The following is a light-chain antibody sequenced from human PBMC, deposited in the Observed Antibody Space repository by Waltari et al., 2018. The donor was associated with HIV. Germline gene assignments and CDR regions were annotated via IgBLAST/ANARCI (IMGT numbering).Light chain of an antibody. CDR2: EVS. CDR1: SSDVGGDNL. V-gene: IGLV2-23*02. CDR3: CAYAGSTTYVI. Sequence: QSALTQPASVSGSPGQSITISCTGPSSDVGGDNLVAWYQQHPGKAPKLMIYEVSKRPSGVSNRFSGSKSGNTASLTISGLQAEDEADYYCCAYAGSTTYVIFGGGTKLTVL. J-gene: IGLJ2*01.